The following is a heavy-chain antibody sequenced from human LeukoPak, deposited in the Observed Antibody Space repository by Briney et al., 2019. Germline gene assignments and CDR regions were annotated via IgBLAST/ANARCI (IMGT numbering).Heavy chain of an antibody. V-gene: IGHV4-59*01. D-gene: IGHD1-26*01. J-gene: IGHJ4*02. CDR2: IYYSGST. Sequence: SETLSLTCTVSGVSISSYYWSWIRQPPGKGLEWIGYIYYSGSTNYNPSLKSRVTISVDTSKNQFSLKLSSVTAADTAVYYCARGGAWVDYWGQGTLVTVSS. CDR1: GVSISSYY. CDR3: ARGGAWVDY.